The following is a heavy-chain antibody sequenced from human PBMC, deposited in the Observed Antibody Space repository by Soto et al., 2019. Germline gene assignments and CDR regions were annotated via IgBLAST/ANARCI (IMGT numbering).Heavy chain of an antibody. CDR1: GGSISSSSYY. J-gene: IGHJ4*02. CDR3: ARAPYGSGSYYGY. CDR2: IYYSGST. D-gene: IGHD3-10*01. V-gene: IGHV4-39*01. Sequence: SETLSLTCTVSGGSISSSSYYWGWIRQPPGKGLEWIGSIYYSGSTYYNPSLKSRVTISVDTSKNQFSLKLSSVTAADTAVYYCARAPYGSGSYYGYWGQGTLVTVSS.